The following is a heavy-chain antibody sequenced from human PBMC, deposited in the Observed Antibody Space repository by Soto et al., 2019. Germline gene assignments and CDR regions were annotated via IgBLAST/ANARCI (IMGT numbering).Heavy chain of an antibody. CDR1: GFTFSNAW. J-gene: IGHJ6*03. D-gene: IGHD3-3*01. CDR2: IKSKTDGGTT. Sequence: GSLRLSCAASGFTFSNAWMSWVRQAPGKGLEWVGRIKSKTDGGTTDYAAPVKGRFTISRDDSKNTLYLQMNSLKTEDTAVYYCTTGPDYDFWSGYDYYYMDVWGKGTTVTVSS. V-gene: IGHV3-15*01. CDR3: TTGPDYDFWSGYDYYYMDV.